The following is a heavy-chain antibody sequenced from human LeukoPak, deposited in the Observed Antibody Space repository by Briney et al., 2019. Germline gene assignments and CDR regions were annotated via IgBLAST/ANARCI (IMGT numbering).Heavy chain of an antibody. V-gene: IGHV3-30*02. Sequence: GGSLRLSCAASGFTFSSYGMHWVRQAPGKGLEWVAFIRYDGSNKYYADSVKGRFTISRDNSKNTLYLQMNSLRAEDTAVYYCAKHILWFGELVNAFDYWGQGTLVTVSS. D-gene: IGHD3-10*01. CDR1: GFTFSSYG. CDR3: AKHILWFGELVNAFDY. J-gene: IGHJ4*02. CDR2: IRYDGSNK.